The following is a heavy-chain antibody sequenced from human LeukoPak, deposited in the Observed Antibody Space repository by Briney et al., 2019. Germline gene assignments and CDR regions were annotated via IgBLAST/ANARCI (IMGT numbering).Heavy chain of an antibody. CDR2: ISWNSGSI. V-gene: IGHV3-9*01. CDR1: GFTFDDYA. CDR3: EKDHYYDSTRQVAVDY. J-gene: IGHJ4*02. Sequence: GGSLRLSCAASGFTFDDYAMHWVRQAPGKGLEWVSGISWNSGSIGYADSVKGRFTIARDNAKNSLYLQMNSLRAEDTALYYCEKDHYYDSTRQVAVDYWGQGTLVTVSS. D-gene: IGHD3-22*01.